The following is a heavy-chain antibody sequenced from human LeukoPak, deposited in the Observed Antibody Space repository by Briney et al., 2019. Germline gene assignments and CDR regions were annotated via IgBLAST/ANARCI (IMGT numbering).Heavy chain of an antibody. CDR3: AADVPSPLAQIDY. Sequence: PGGSLRLSCAASGFTFSNAWMSWVRQAPGKGLEWVARIRAGGTTDHAAPVKGRFTISRDDSMNTLSLQMDSLKTGDTAVYYCAADVPSPLAQIDYWGQGTPVTVSS. CDR1: GFTFSNAW. D-gene: IGHD1-14*01. V-gene: IGHV3-15*01. CDR2: IRAGGTT. J-gene: IGHJ4*02.